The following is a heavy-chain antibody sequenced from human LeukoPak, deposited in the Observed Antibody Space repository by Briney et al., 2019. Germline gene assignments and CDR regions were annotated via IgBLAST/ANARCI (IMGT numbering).Heavy chain of an antibody. D-gene: IGHD2-21*01. V-gene: IGHV3-43D*03. J-gene: IGHJ4*02. CDR1: GFTFDDYA. CDR3: AKDMKRYYPEYYFDY. Sequence: GSLRLSCVASGFTFDDYAMHWVRQAPGKGLEWVSLISWHGGSTYYAGSVKGRFTVSRDNSKNSLYLQMNSLRAEDSALYYCAKDMKRYYPEYYFDYWGQGTLVTVSS. CDR2: ISWHGGST.